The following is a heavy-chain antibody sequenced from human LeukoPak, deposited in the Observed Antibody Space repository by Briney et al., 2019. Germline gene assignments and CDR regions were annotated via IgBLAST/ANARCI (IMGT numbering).Heavy chain of an antibody. V-gene: IGHV3-48*04. CDR3: ARDYCSGPKCYFIDY. CDR2: ITSSSTV. J-gene: IGHJ4*02. CDR1: GFTFSNYS. D-gene: IGHD2-15*01. Sequence: GGALRLSCAASGFTFSNYSMNWVRQAPGKGLEWVSYITSSSTVYYAGSVKGRFTISRDNAKNSLFLQMNSLRAEDTAVYYCARDYCSGPKCYFIDYWGQGALVTVSS.